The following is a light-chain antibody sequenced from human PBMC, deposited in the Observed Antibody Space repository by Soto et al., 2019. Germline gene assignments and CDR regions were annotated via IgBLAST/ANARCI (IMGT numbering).Light chain of an antibody. CDR3: SSYTSISTYV. J-gene: IGLJ1*01. CDR2: EVS. Sequence: QSALTQPASVSGSPGQSITISCTRTSSDVGGYNYVSWYQHHPGKAPRLMIYEVSNRPSGVSDRFSGSKSGNTASLTISGLLAEDEADYYCSSYTSISTYVFGTGTKVTVL. V-gene: IGLV2-14*01. CDR1: SSDVGGYNY.